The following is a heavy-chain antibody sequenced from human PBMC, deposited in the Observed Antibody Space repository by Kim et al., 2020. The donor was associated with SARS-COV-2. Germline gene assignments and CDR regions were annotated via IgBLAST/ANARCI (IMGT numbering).Heavy chain of an antibody. Sequence: SETLSLTCTVSGGSISSSSYYWGWIRQPPGKGLEWIGSIYYSGSTYYNPSLKSRVTISVDTSKNQFSLKLSSVTAADTAVYYCARGGGQWLENWFDPWGQGTLVTVSS. CDR3: ARGGGQWLENWFDP. D-gene: IGHD6-19*01. CDR1: GGSISSSSYY. CDR2: IYYSGST. J-gene: IGHJ5*02. V-gene: IGHV4-39*01.